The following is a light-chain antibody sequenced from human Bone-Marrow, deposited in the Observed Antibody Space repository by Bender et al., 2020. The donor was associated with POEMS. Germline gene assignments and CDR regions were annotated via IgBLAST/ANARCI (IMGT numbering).Light chain of an antibody. V-gene: IGLV1-44*01. CDR2: TNN. J-gene: IGLJ3*02. CDR3: VAWDASLNGWV. CDR1: SSNIGSNT. Sequence: QSALTQPPSVSGTPGQRVSISCSGSSSNIGSNTVSWYQQLPGTAPRLLIYTNNERPSGVPDRFSGSKSGTSASLAITGLQSDDEAIYFCVAWDASLNGWVFGGGTKLTVL.